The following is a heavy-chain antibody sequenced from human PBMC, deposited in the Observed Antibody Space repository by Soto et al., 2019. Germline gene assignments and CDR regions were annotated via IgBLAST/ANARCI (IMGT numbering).Heavy chain of an antibody. J-gene: IGHJ6*03. CDR3: ASSPDTAMVTGYSYYYMDV. V-gene: IGHV1-69*02. D-gene: IGHD5-18*01. Sequence: SPVNGDCKGAGESFSSYTISGVRQNTGQGLEWMGRIIPILGIANYAQKFQGRVTITADKSTSTAYMELSSLRSEDTAVYYCASSPDTAMVTGYSYYYMDVWGKGTTVTVSS. CDR2: IIPILGIA. CDR1: GESFSSYT.